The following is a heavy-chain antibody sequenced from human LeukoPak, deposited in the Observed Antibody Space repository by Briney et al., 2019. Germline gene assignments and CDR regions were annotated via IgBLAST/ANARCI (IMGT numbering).Heavy chain of an antibody. Sequence: PSETLSLTCAVYGGSLSGYYWSWVRQPRGKGMEWIGEINHSGSTNYNPSLKSRVTILVDTSKNQFSLKLSSVTAADTAVYYCARGHSPVTTKVSYFQHWGQGTLVTVSS. CDR3: ARGHSPVTTKVSYFQH. CDR2: INHSGST. D-gene: IGHD4-17*01. CDR1: GGSLSGYY. V-gene: IGHV4-34*01. J-gene: IGHJ1*01.